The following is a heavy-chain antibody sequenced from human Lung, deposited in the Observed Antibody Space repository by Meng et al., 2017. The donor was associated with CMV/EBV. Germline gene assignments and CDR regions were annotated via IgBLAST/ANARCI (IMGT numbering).Heavy chain of an antibody. D-gene: IGHD3-10*01. CDR1: GDSITNHNW. CDR2: IPHRGSS. J-gene: IGHJ1*01. Sequence: QGQLRGSGQARLTPPETLSLTLAVSGDSITNHNWVAWVRQPPGKGLEWIGEIPHRGSSAYNPSLKSRVSMSIDKSKNQFSLKLTSVTAADTAVYHCLRRSGGSVWGQGTLVTVSS. V-gene: IGHV4-4*03. CDR3: LRRSGGSV.